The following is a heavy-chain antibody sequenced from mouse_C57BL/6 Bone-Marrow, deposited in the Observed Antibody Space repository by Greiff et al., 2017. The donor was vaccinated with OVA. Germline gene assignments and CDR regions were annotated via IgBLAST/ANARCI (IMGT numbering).Heavy chain of an antibody. CDR3: AGYYYGSPWFAY. J-gene: IGHJ3*01. Sequence: VQLKESGGGLVKPGGSLKLSCAASGFTFSDYGMHWVRQAPEKGLEWVAYISSGSSTIYYADTVKGRFTISRDNAKNTLFLQMTSLRSEDTAMYYCAGYYYGSPWFAYWGQGTLVTVSA. D-gene: IGHD1-1*01. CDR1: GFTFSDYG. CDR2: ISSGSSTI. V-gene: IGHV5-17*01.